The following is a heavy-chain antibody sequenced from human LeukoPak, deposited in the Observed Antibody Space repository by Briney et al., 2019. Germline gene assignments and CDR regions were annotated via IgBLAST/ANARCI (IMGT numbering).Heavy chain of an antibody. D-gene: IGHD2-15*01. CDR3: ARSGLGYCSDGSCYPNWFDP. J-gene: IGHJ5*02. Sequence: KTGGSLRLSCAASGFTFSAYYMSWIRQTPGKGLEWISYISSTSRYTNYADSVKGRFTISRDNTKNSLSLQMNSLRAEDTAVYYCARSGLGYCSDGSCYPNWFDPWGQGTLVTVSS. CDR1: GFTFSAYY. V-gene: IGHV3-11*03. CDR2: ISSTSRYT.